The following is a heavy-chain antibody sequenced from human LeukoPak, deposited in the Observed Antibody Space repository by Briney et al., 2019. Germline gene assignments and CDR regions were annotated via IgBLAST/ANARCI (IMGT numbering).Heavy chain of an antibody. CDR3: ARGRTYYYDSSGDFDY. CDR2: MYYSGST. Sequence: SETLSLTCTVSGGSISSSSYYWGWIRQPPGKGLEWIGSMYYSGSTYYNPSLKSRVTMSVDTSKNQFSLKLSSVTAADTAVYYCARGRTYYYDSSGDFDYWGQGTLVTVSS. CDR1: GGSISSSSYY. V-gene: IGHV4-39*07. D-gene: IGHD3-22*01. J-gene: IGHJ4*02.